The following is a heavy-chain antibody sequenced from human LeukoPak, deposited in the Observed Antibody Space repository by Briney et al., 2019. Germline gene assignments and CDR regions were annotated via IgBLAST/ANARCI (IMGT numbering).Heavy chain of an antibody. CDR1: GGSISSGGYY. D-gene: IGHD5-18*01. V-gene: IGHV4-31*03. J-gene: IGHJ4*02. CDR2: IYYSGST. Sequence: SETLSLTCTVSGGSISSGGYYWSWIRQHPGKGLEWIGYIYYSGSTYYNPSLKSRVTISVDTSKNQFSLKPSSVTAADTAVYYCARADGSYGYSYNYWGQGTLVTVSS. CDR3: ARADGSYGYSYNY.